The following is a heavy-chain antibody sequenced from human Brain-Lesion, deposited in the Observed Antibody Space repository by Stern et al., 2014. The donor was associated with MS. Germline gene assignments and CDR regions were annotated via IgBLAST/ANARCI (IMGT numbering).Heavy chain of an antibody. V-gene: IGHV4-4*02. J-gene: IGHJ6*02. CDR2: IYQSGSA. CDR3: ARDPRRGGLSGYYHGLDV. Sequence: VQLVESGPGLVKPSGTLSLTCAISGASISNTQWWTWVRQSPGKGLEWIGEIYQSGSANYNPSLRSRVPISVDRSKNSFSLKLNSVTAADTAVYYCARDPRRGGLSGYYHGLDVWGPGTTVTVSS. CDR1: GASISNTQW. D-gene: IGHD2/OR15-2a*01.